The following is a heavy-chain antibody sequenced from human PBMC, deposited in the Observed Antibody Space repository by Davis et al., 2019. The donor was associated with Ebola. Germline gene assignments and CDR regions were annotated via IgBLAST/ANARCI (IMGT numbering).Heavy chain of an antibody. D-gene: IGHD2-21*02. CDR2: ISSSSSYT. CDR3: AKEGDYCGGDCYGSFDY. Sequence: GGSLRLSCAASGFTFSDYYMSWIRQAPGKGLEWVSYISSSSSYTNYADSVKGRFTISRDNSKNTLYLQMNSLRDEDAAVYYCAKEGDYCGGDCYGSFDYWGQGTLVTVSS. CDR1: GFTFSDYY. J-gene: IGHJ4*02. V-gene: IGHV3-11*03.